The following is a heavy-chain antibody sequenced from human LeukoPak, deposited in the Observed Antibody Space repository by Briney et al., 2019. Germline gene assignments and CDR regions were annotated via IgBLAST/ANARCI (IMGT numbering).Heavy chain of an antibody. CDR2: IFRGGTI. CDR1: GFTVSTNY. J-gene: IGHJ3*02. D-gene: IGHD2/OR15-2a*01. CDR3: AKFWRNSSPNAFDI. V-gene: IGHV3-66*02. Sequence: GGSLRVSCAASGFTVSTNYMSWVRQAPGKGLEWVAVIFRGGTIYNANCVKGGSTSSRNSSKNTLYFQMKSLRPEDTAVYYFAKFWRNSSPNAFDIWGQGKMVTVSS.